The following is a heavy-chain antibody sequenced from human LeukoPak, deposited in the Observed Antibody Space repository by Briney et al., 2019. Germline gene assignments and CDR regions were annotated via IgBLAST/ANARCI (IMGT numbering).Heavy chain of an antibody. CDR3: AELGITMIGGV. CDR2: ISSSGSTI. CDR1: GFTFDDYA. D-gene: IGHD3-10*02. Sequence: PGGSLRLSCAASGFTFDDYAMHWVWQAPGEGLEWVSYISSSGSTIYYADSVKGRFTISRDNAKNSLYLQMNSLRAEDTAVYYCAELGITMIGGVWGKGTTVTISS. J-gene: IGHJ6*04. V-gene: IGHV3-48*03.